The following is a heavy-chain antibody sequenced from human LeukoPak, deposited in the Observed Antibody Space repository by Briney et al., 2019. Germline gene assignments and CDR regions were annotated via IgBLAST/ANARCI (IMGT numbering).Heavy chain of an antibody. D-gene: IGHD2-15*01. CDR3: ARGRDCSGGSCYHALLDY. J-gene: IGHJ4*02. V-gene: IGHV1-69*05. CDR2: NIPIFGTA. CDR1: GGTFSSYA. Sequence: XVSCKASGGTFSSYAMSWVRQAPGQGIEGMGGNIPIFGTATYTQNFQARLTITTDESPSTSSMALTSLRSDDTAVSSCARGRDCSGGSCYHALLDYWGQGTLVTVSS.